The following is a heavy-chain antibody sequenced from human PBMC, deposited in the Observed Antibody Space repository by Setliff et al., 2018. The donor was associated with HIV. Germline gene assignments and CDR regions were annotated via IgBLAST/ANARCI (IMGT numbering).Heavy chain of an antibody. CDR2: IYYNGLT. CDR3: ARVLYGGGSWPFDY. D-gene: IGHD3-10*01. Sequence: SETLSLTCTVSDGSFSSDYWTWIRQTPGKGLEWIGVIYYNGLTFYNPSLESRVTIAVDTSKNQFSLNLNSVTAADTAVYYCARVLYGGGSWPFDYWGQGTLVTVSS. CDR1: DGSFSSDY. J-gene: IGHJ4*02. V-gene: IGHV4-59*01.